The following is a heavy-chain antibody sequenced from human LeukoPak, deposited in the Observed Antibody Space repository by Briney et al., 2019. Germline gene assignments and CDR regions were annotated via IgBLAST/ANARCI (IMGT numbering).Heavy chain of an antibody. D-gene: IGHD6-19*01. V-gene: IGHV3-7*05. CDR3: ARDVAVAGLSY. J-gene: IGHJ4*02. CDR1: GFTFSSYW. CDR2: IKQDGSEK. Sequence: GGSLRLSCAASGFTFSSYWMSWVRQAPGKGLEWVANIKQDGSEKYYVDSVKGRFTISRGDAKNSLYLQMNSLRAEDTAVYYCARDVAVAGLSYWGQGTLVTVSS.